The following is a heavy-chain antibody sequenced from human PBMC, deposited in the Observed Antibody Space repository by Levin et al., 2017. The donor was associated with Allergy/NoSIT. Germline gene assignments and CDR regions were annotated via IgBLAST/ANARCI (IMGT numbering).Heavy chain of an antibody. V-gene: IGHV4-39*07. CDR3: ARAALSEYYGSSDSYPYWFFDL. CDR2: IYYSGAT. D-gene: IGHD3-22*01. CDR1: GGSISSSNYY. J-gene: IGHJ2*01. Sequence: SETLSLTCAVSGGSISSSNYYWGWIRQPPGKGLEWIVNIYYSGATYYNPSLKSRVTISVDTSKNQFSLKLNSVTVADTAVYYCARAALSEYYGSSDSYPYWFFDLWGRGTLVTVSS.